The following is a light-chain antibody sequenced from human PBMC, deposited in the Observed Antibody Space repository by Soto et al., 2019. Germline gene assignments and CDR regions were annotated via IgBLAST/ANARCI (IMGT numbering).Light chain of an antibody. V-gene: IGKV3-20*01. CDR1: QSVSSSY. CDR2: GAS. J-gene: IGKJ4*01. CDR3: QQYGSSPLLT. Sequence: EIVLTQSPGTLSLSPGERATLSCRASQSVSSSYLAWYQQKPGQAPRLLIYGASSRATAIPDRFSGSGSGTDFTLTISRLEREDFAVYYCQQYGSSPLLTFGGGTKVEIK.